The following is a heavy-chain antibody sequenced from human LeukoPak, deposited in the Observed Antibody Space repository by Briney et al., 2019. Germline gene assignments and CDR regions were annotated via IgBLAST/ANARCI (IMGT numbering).Heavy chain of an antibody. CDR3: ARGREIAAGDY. D-gene: IGHD6-25*01. CDR2: IYYSGST. V-gene: IGHV4-61*01. Sequence: SETLSLTCTVSGGSVSSGSYYWSWIRQPPGKGLEWIGYIYYSGSTNYNPSLKSRVTISVDTSKNQFSLKLSSVTAADTAVYYCARGREIAAGDYWGQGTLVTVSS. CDR1: GGSVSSGSYY. J-gene: IGHJ4*02.